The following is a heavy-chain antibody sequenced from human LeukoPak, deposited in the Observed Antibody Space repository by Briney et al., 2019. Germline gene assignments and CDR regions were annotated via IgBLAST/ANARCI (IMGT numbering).Heavy chain of an antibody. CDR2: IKQDGSEK. J-gene: IGHJ4*02. CDR3: AREFIYGSGSPFDY. V-gene: IGHV3-7*01. Sequence: GGSLRLSCAASGFTFSHYWMSWVRQAPGKGLEWLANIKQDGSEKYYVDSVKGRFTISRDNAKNSLYLQMNSLRAEDTAVYYCAREFIYGSGSPFDYWGQGTLVTVSS. CDR1: GFTFSHYW. D-gene: IGHD3-10*01.